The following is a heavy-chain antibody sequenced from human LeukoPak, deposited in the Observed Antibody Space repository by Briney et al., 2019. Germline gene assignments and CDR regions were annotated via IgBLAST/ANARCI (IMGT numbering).Heavy chain of an antibody. D-gene: IGHD3-10*01. CDR3: ARARFTYYYGPGSRLGAFDI. Sequence: GSLRLSCAASGFTLSSYEMNWVRQAPGKGLEWVSYISSSGSTIYYADSVKGRFTIPRDNAKNSLYLQMNSLRAEDTAVYYCARARFTYYYGPGSRLGAFDIWGQGTMVTVSS. CDR1: GFTLSSYE. CDR2: ISSSGSTI. V-gene: IGHV3-48*03. J-gene: IGHJ3*02.